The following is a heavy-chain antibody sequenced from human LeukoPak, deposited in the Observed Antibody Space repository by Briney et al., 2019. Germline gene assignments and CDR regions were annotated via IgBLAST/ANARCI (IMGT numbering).Heavy chain of an antibody. V-gene: IGHV4-61*02. CDR3: AREKVGRYYYYYGMDV. CDR2: IYTSGST. CDR1: GGSISSGSNY. D-gene: IGHD1-26*01. J-gene: IGHJ6*02. Sequence: SQTLSLTCTVSGGSISSGSNYWSWIRQPAGKGLEWIGRIYTSGSTNYNPSLKSRVTISVDTSKNQFSLKLSSVTAADTAVYYCAREKVGRYYYYYGMDVWGQGTTVTVSS.